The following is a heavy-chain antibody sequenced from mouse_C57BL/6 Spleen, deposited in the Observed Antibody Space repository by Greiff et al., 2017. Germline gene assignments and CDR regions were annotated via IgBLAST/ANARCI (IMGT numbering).Heavy chain of an antibody. CDR3: ARSTHYDKETWFAY. CDR2: IDPEDGET. V-gene: IGHV14-2*01. CDR1: GFNIKDYY. D-gene: IGHD2-4*01. Sequence: EVQLQQSGAELVKPGASVKLSCTASGFNIKDYYMHWVKQRTEQGLEWIGRIDPEDGETKYASKFQGKATITADTSSNTAYLQLSSLTSEDTAVYYCARSTHYDKETWFAYWGQGTLVTVSA. J-gene: IGHJ3*01.